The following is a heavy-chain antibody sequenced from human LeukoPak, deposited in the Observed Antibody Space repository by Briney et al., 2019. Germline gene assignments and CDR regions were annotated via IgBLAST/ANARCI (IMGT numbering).Heavy chain of an antibody. D-gene: IGHD5-18*01. V-gene: IGHV3-48*01. CDR3: ARAPPWIPNYGMDV. J-gene: IGHJ6*02. CDR1: GCTFSSYS. CDR2: ISSSSSTI. Sequence: GGSLRLSCAASGCTFSSYSMNWVRQAPGQGLEWVSYISSSSSTIYYADSVTGRFSISRANAKTSLSLQLHSLRAEDKAVSYCARAPPWIPNYGMDVWCQGTTLTASS.